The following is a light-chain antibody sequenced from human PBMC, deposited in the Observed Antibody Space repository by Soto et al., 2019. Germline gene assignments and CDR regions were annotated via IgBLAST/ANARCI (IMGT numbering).Light chain of an antibody. CDR1: QSVDDN. CDR2: ATS. V-gene: IGKV3-15*01. CDR3: QQYNTWPRT. Sequence: AIQSVDDNFLAWYQQKXGQAPKLLIYATSXRANGIPARFSGSGSGTEFTLTISSLQSEDFAVYYCQQYNTWPRTSGEGTKADIK. J-gene: IGKJ1*01.